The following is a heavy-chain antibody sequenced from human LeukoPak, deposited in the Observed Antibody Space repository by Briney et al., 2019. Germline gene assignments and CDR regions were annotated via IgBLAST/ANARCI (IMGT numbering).Heavy chain of an antibody. CDR2: ISSSSSYI. D-gene: IGHD3-10*01. V-gene: IGHV3-21*04. Sequence: GGSLRLSCAASGFTFSSYSMTWVRQAPGKGLEWVSSISSSSSYIYYADSVKGRFTISRDNAKNSLYLQMNSLRAEDTAVYYCAKFGTMVLDYWGQGTLVTVSS. J-gene: IGHJ4*02. CDR1: GFTFSSYS. CDR3: AKFGTMVLDY.